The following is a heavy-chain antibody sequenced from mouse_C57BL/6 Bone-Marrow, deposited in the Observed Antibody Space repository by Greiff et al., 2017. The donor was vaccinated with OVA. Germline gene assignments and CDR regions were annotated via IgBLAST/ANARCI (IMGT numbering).Heavy chain of an antibody. V-gene: IGHV5-15*01. CDR3: ARLYYYGSRRFAY. J-gene: IGHJ3*01. CDR2: ISNLAYSI. Sequence: EVQLVESGGGLVQPGGSLKLSCAASGFTFSDYGMAWVRQAPRKGPAWVAFISNLAYSIYYADTVTGRFTISRENAKNTLYLEMSSLRSEDTAMYYCARLYYYGSRRFAYWGQGTLVTVSA. CDR1: GFTFSDYG. D-gene: IGHD1-1*01.